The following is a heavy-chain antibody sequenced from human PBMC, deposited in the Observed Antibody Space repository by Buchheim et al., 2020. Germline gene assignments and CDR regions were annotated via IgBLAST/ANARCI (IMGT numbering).Heavy chain of an antibody. D-gene: IGHD3-22*01. V-gene: IGHV3-30*18. Sequence: QVQLVESGGGVVQPGRSLRLSCAASGFTFSSYGMHWVRQAPGKGLEWVAVISYDGSNKYYADSVKGRFTISRDNSKNTLYLQMNSLRAEDTAAYYCAKVHGYYDSSGYTPFDYWGQGTL. CDR2: ISYDGSNK. CDR3: AKVHGYYDSSGYTPFDY. J-gene: IGHJ4*02. CDR1: GFTFSSYG.